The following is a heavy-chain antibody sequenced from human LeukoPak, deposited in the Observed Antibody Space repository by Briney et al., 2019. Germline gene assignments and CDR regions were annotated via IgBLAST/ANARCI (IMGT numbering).Heavy chain of an antibody. CDR2: IIPIFGTA. CDR1: GYTFTDYG. V-gene: IGHV1-69*13. Sequence: GASVKVSCKASGYTFTDYGIQWVRQAPGQGLEWMGGIIPIFGTANYAQKFQGRVTITADESTSTAYMELSSLRSEDTAVYYCARAPSTGSWGTWGQGTLVTVSS. CDR3: ARAPSTGSWGT. J-gene: IGHJ4*02. D-gene: IGHD6-13*01.